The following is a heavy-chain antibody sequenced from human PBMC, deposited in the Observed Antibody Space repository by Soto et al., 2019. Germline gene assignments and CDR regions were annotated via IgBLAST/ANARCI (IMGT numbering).Heavy chain of an antibody. J-gene: IGHJ3*02. CDR3: AVGGYREIVVGRDAFYI. V-gene: IGHV4-30-4*01. D-gene: IGHD3-22*01. Sequence: QVQLQESGPGLGKPSQTLSLTCTVSGGSISSGDYYWSWIRQPPGKGLEWIGYIYYSGRTYYNPCLRMRVTISVDTSKDQSILKLMSVTGEDTAVYYCAVGGYREIVVGRDAFYICGQRTM. CDR2: IYYSGRT. CDR1: GGSISSGDYY.